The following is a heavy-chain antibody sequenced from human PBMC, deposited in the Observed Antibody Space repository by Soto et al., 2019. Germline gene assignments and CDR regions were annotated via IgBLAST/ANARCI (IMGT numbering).Heavy chain of an antibody. Sequence: QVQLVQSGAEVKKPGSSVKVSCKASGGTFSSYAISWVRQAPGQGLEWMGGIIPISETTNYAQKFQGRVTITADESKSTAYMELSSLRSEDTAVYYCARSQGSSTSLEIYYYYYYGMDVWGQWTKVTVS. CDR1: GGTFSSYA. CDR3: ARSQGSSTSLEIYYYYYYGMDV. J-gene: IGHJ6*02. V-gene: IGHV1-69*01. D-gene: IGHD2-2*01. CDR2: IIPISETT.